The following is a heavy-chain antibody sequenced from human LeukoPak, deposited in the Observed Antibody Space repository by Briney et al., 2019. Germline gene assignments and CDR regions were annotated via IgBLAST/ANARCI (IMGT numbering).Heavy chain of an antibody. CDR3: AELGITMIGGV. V-gene: IGHV3-48*04. D-gene: IGHD3-10*02. CDR1: GFIFSNYR. Sequence: GGSLRLSCAASGFIFSNYRMNWVRQAPGKGLEYVSYISSSSSTIYYADSVKGRFTISRDNAKNSLYLQMNSLRAEDTAVYYCAELGITMIGGVWGKGTTVTISS. J-gene: IGHJ6*04. CDR2: ISSSSSTI.